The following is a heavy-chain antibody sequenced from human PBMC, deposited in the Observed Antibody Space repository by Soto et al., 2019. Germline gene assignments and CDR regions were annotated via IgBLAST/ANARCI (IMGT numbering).Heavy chain of an antibody. V-gene: IGHV1-8*01. J-gene: IGHJ4*02. D-gene: IGHD3-3*01. CDR1: GYTFTSYD. CDR3: ASITRDFWSGYPWDY. CDR2: MNPNSGNT. Sequence: ASVKVSCKASGYTFTSYDINWMRQATGQGLEWMGWMNPNSGNTGYAQKFQGRVTMTRNTSISTAYMELSSLRSEDTAVYYCASITRDFWSGYPWDYWGQGTLVTVSS.